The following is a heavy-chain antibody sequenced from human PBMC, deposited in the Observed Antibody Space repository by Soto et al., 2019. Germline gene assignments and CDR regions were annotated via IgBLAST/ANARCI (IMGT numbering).Heavy chain of an antibody. CDR2: IKQVGSEK. V-gene: IGHV3-7*03. CDR1: GFTLSSYW. Sequence: EVQLVESGGGLVQPVGSLRLSCAASGFTLSSYWMSWVRQAPGKGLEWVANIKQVGSEKYYVDSVKGRFTISRDNAKNSLYLQMNSLRAEDTALYYCARYSGSYGWGQGSLVTVSS. J-gene: IGHJ4*02. CDR3: ARYSGSYG. D-gene: IGHD1-26*01.